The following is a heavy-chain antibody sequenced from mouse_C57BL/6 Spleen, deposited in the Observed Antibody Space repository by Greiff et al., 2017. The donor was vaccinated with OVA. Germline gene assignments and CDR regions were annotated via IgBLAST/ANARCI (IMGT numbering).Heavy chain of an antibody. CDR3: ARHDYYGSPSWFAY. D-gene: IGHD1-1*01. CDR2: ISGGGGNT. CDR1: GFTFSSYT. V-gene: IGHV5-9*01. J-gene: IGHJ3*01. Sequence: EVNVVESGGGLVKPGGSLKLSCAASGFTFSSYTMSWVRQTPEKRLEWVATISGGGGNTYYPDSVKGRFTISRDNAKNTLYLQMSSLRSEDTALYYCARHDYYGSPSWFAYWGQGTLVTVSA.